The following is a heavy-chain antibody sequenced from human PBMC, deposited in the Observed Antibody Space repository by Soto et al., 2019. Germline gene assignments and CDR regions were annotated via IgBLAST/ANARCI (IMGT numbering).Heavy chain of an antibody. D-gene: IGHD2-2*02. J-gene: IGHJ5*02. V-gene: IGHV1-18*04. CDR3: ARRVCSTSCYNNWFDP. CDR2: ISAYNGNT. Sequence: ASVKVSCKASGYTFTSFGISCVRQAPGQGLEWMGWISAYNGNTNYAQKLQGRVTMTTDTSTSTAYMELRSLRSDDTAVYYCARRVCSTSCYNNWFDPWGQGTLVTVSS. CDR1: GYTFTSFG.